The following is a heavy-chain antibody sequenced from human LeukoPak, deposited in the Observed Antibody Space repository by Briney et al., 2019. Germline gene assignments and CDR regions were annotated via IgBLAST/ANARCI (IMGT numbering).Heavy chain of an antibody. J-gene: IGHJ4*02. V-gene: IGHV3-74*01. D-gene: IGHD5-18*01. Sequence: GRSLRLAYAASAFTFSSYWTRSVRQAPGKGLVSVPLINSDVTHTSYADSVKGRFTITRYNAKNTLYLQMNSLRADDTAVYYCAREPGVGYQVWLLSYFDYWGQGTLVTVSS. CDR1: AFTFSSYW. CDR2: INSDVTHT. CDR3: AREPGVGYQVWLLSYFDY.